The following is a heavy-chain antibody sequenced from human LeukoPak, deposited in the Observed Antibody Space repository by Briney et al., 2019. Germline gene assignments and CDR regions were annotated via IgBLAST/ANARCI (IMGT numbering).Heavy chain of an antibody. CDR3: ARSLRLGELST. CDR2: IFYSGSA. Sequence: PSETLSLTCTISGGSISSYYWSWIRQPPGKGLEWIGHIFYSGSATYNPSLKSRITIAVDTSKNHFSLKLSSVTAADTAVYYCARSLRLGELSTWGQGTLVTVSS. J-gene: IGHJ5*02. V-gene: IGHV4-59*01. D-gene: IGHD3-16*02. CDR1: GGSISSYY.